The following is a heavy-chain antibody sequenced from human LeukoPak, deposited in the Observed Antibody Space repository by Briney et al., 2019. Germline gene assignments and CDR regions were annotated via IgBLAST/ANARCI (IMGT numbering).Heavy chain of an antibody. V-gene: IGHV1-2*02. CDR3: ARAGFENLIAGPDF. CDR2: INPNSGGT. CDR1: GYTFTGYY. Sequence: ASVKVSCKTSGYTFTGYYMHWVRQAPGQGLEWMGWINPNSGGTNYAQRFQGRVTMTRDTSISTAYMELSRLRSDDTAVYYCARAGFENLIAGPDFWGQGTLVTVSS. D-gene: IGHD3-10*01. J-gene: IGHJ4*02.